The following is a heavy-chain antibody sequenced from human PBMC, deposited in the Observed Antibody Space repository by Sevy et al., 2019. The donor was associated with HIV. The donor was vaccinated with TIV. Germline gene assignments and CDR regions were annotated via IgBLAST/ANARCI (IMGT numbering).Heavy chain of an antibody. D-gene: IGHD3-10*01. J-gene: IGHJ5*02. V-gene: IGHV3-48*04. CDR2: IPSSGSGI. CDR1: GFDFSIHN. Sequence: GGSLRLSCVASGFDFSIHNMNWVRQAPGKGPEWLSYIPSSGSGIDYADFLRGRFIGSRDNARNTLYLQMSSLGADDTAVYYCARDYYRSGSYSFDLWGRGTLVTVSS. CDR3: ARDYYRSGSYSFDL.